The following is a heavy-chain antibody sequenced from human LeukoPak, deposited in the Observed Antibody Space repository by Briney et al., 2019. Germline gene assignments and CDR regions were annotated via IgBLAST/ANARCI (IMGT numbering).Heavy chain of an antibody. D-gene: IGHD1-26*01. CDR2: IYPKTGGT. Sequence: ASVTVSCTASGYTFTGYYLHWVRQAPGQGLEWMGWIYPKTGGTSYAQTFQGRVTMTRDTSISTAYMELIGLRSDDTAVYYCAGPWDQVGFDPWGQGTLVSVSS. CDR1: GYTFTGYY. V-gene: IGHV1-2*02. CDR3: AGPWDQVGFDP. J-gene: IGHJ5*02.